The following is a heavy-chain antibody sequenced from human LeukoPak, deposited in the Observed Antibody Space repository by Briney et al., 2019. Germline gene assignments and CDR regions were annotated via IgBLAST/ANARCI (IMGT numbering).Heavy chain of an antibody. CDR1: GYSFTSYW. Sequence: GESLKISCKNSGYSFTSYWIAWVRQMPGKGLEWMGIIYPGDSDTRYSPSFQGHVTISADKSISTAYLQWSSLKASDTAIYYCARGYTTVHYFDYWGQGTLVTVSS. V-gene: IGHV5-51*01. CDR3: ARGYTTVHYFDY. J-gene: IGHJ4*02. CDR2: IYPGDSDT. D-gene: IGHD5-12*01.